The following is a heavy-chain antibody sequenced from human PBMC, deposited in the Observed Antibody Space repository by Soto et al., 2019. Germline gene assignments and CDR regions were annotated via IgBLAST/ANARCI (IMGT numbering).Heavy chain of an antibody. CDR2: ISTYNGDT. D-gene: IGHD5-12*01. CDR3: AREGVAPYYYYGMDV. V-gene: IGHV1-18*01. Sequence: QVQLVQSGAEVKKPWASVKVSFKASGYTFTRSEISWVRKAPGQGVEWMGWISTYNGDTNYAQTFQGRVTMTTDTSTSTVHMEVRSLRSDDTSVYYCAREGVAPYYYYGMDVWGQGTPVTVSS. CDR1: GYTFTRSE. J-gene: IGHJ6*02.